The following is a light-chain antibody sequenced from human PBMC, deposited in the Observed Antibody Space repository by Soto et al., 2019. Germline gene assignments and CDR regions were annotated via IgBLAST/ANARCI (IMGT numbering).Light chain of an antibody. V-gene: IGLV2-23*02. CDR3: CSYAGSNTLGV. CDR1: SADVGSYDL. CDR2: EVD. J-gene: IGLJ2*01. Sequence: QSALTQPASVSGSPGQSNTISCTGTSADVGSYDLVSWYQHHPGKAPKFIIYEVDKRPSGLSDRFSGSKSGNTASLTISGLQAEDEADYYCCSYAGSNTLGVFGGGTKLTVL.